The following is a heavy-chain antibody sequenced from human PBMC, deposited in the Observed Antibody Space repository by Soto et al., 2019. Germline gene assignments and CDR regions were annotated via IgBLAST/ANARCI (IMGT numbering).Heavy chain of an antibody. CDR1: GFTFSSYA. J-gene: IGHJ6*03. Sequence: GGSLRLSCAASGFTFSSYAMSWVRQAPGKGLEWVSAISGSGGSTYYADSVKGRFTISRDNSKNTLYLQMNSLRAEDTAEYYCAKVPTRDDYHIGVEGKWTMGILSS. D-gene: IGHD1-1*01. CDR3: AKVPTRDDYHIGV. V-gene: IGHV3-23*01. CDR2: ISGSGGST.